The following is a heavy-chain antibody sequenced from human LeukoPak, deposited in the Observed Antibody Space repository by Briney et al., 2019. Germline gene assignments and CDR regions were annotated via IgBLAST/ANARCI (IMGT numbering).Heavy chain of an antibody. D-gene: IGHD2-2*01. Sequence: PGGSLRLSCAASGFTFSNYWMHWVRQVPGKGLVWVSRINSDDSTTTYADSVKGRFTISRDNAKNTLYLQMNSLRADDTAVYYCARGGTPKSSIVVIPASIDYDYYGMDVWGQGTTVTVS. CDR1: GFTFSNYW. CDR2: INSDDSTT. CDR3: ARGGTPKSSIVVIPASIDYDYYGMDV. J-gene: IGHJ6*02. V-gene: IGHV3-74*01.